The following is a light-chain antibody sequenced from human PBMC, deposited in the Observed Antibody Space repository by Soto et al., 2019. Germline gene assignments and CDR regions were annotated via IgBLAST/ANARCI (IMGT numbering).Light chain of an antibody. CDR1: RPVVRQY. V-gene: IGKV3D-20*02. CDR2: DAV. CDR3: QQRNIWPPVT. J-gene: IGKJ5*01. Sequence: EIVLTQSPDALSLSPGERVSLSCRASRPVVRQYIAWYHQKPGQAPRLLIHDAVSRATGIPDRFSGSDSASGTDFTLTISSLEPEDFAVYYCQQRNIWPPVTFGQGTRLEIK.